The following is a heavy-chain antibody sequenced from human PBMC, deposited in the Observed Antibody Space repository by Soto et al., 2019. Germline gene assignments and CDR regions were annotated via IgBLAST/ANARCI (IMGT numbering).Heavy chain of an antibody. Sequence: SETLSLTCAVSGGSFSGYYWSWIRQPPGKGLEWIGEINHSGSTNYNPSLKSRVTISVDTSKNQFSLKLSSVTAADTAVYYCARAGGASHYGGNSPYFDYWGQGTLVTVSS. D-gene: IGHD4-17*01. CDR3: ARAGGASHYGGNSPYFDY. CDR2: INHSGST. J-gene: IGHJ4*02. V-gene: IGHV4-34*01. CDR1: GGSFSGYY.